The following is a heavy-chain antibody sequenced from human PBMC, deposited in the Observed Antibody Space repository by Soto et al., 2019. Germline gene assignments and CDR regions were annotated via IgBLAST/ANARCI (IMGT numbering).Heavy chain of an antibody. CDR2: IKSKTDGGTT. V-gene: IGHV3-15*01. J-gene: IGHJ4*02. CDR3: TTSREYTYYDFWSGYYNSGVDY. CDR1: GFTFSNAW. Sequence: PGGSLRLSSAASGFTFSNAWMSWVRQATGEGLEWVGRIKSKTDGGTTDYAAPVKGRFTISRDDSKNTLYLQMNSLKTEDTAVYYCTTSREYTYYDFWSGYYNSGVDYWGQGTLVTVSS. D-gene: IGHD3-3*01.